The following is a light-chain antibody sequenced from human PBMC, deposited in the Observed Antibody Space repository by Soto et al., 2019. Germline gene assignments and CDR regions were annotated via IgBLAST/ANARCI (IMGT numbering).Light chain of an antibody. J-gene: IGKJ4*01. CDR2: SAS. CDR1: QRISTL. V-gene: IGKV1-39*01. CDR3: QQSYSLPLT. Sequence: DIQMTQSPSALSAFVGDSVTITCHASQRISTLLNWYHQKPGKAPKRLIYSASYLQSGVPSNFSGSGSGTDFTLSIVTLQPDDFGTYFCQQSYSLPLTFGGGTKVEI.